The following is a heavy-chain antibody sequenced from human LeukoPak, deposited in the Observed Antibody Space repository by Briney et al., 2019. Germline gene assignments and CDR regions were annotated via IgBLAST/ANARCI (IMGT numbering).Heavy chain of an antibody. J-gene: IGHJ4*02. Sequence: GGSLRLSCATSGFIFGNYWMHWVRQAPGKGLVWVSRINNDGSSTTYADSVKGRFTISRDNARNTLYLQMNSLRAEDTAVYYCARDGISCSGGHCYFASWGQGILVTVSS. CDR3: ARDGISCSGGHCYFAS. CDR2: INNDGSST. D-gene: IGHD2-15*01. CDR1: GFIFGNYW. V-gene: IGHV3-74*01.